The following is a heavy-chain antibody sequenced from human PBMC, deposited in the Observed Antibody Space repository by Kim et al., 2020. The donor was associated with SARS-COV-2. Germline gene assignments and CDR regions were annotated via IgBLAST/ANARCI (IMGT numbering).Heavy chain of an antibody. CDR2: ISSSGSTI. J-gene: IGHJ4*02. Sequence: GGSLRLSCAASGFTFSSYEMNWVRQAPGKGLEWVSYISSSGSTIYYADSVKGRFTISRDNAKNSLYLQMNSLRAEDTAVYYCARIKTRHSSGYYSDARGDYWGQGTLVTVSS. D-gene: IGHD3-22*01. V-gene: IGHV3-48*03. CDR1: GFTFSSYE. CDR3: ARIKTRHSSGYYSDARGDY.